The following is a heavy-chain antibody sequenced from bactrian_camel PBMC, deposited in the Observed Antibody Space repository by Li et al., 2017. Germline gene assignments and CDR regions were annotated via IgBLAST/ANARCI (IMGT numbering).Heavy chain of an antibody. D-gene: IGHD1*01. V-gene: IGHV3S40*01. Sequence: VQLVESGGGSVQAGGFVRLSCQVSGYPNSRNCMGWFRQVSGKERERVAAISPGGSRTYYADSVKDRFTISRDNAKNTVYLQMNSLKPEDTAMYYCAAAWTHWRGNCPGGFTSSSYNDWGQGTQVTVS. CDR1: GYPNSRNC. CDR2: ISPGGSRT. CDR3: AAAWTHWRGNCPGGFTSSSYND. J-gene: IGHJ4*01.